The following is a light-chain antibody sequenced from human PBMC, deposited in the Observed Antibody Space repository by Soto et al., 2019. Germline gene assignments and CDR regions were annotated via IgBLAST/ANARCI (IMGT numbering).Light chain of an antibody. CDR2: KAS. CDR3: QRYDSLRT. Sequence: DIQMTQSPSTLSASVGDRVTITCRASQTISSWLAWYQQKPGKAPKLLIYKASTLKSGVPSRFSGSGSGTEFTLTITRLEPEDFAMYYCQRYDSLRTFGQGTKVDIK. CDR1: QTISSW. J-gene: IGKJ1*01. V-gene: IGKV1-5*03.